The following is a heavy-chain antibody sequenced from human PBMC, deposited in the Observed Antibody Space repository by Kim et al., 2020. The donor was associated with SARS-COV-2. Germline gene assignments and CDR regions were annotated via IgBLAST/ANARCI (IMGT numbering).Heavy chain of an antibody. D-gene: IGHD1-26*01. Sequence: GGSLRLSCAASGFTFSSYGMHWVRQAPGKGLEWVAVISYDGSNKYYADSVKGRFTISRDNSKNTLYLQMNSLRAEDTAVYYCAKDLVLVGATQTNFDYWGQGTLVTVSS. J-gene: IGHJ4*02. V-gene: IGHV3-30*18. CDR3: AKDLVLVGATQTNFDY. CDR2: ISYDGSNK. CDR1: GFTFSSYG.